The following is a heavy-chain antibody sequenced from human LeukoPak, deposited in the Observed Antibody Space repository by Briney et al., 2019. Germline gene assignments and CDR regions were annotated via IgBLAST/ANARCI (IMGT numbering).Heavy chain of an antibody. D-gene: IGHD5-18*01. V-gene: IGHV4-61*09. CDR2: IYRSGST. J-gene: IGHJ4*02. Sequence: PSETLSLTCTVSGGSISSGSYYWSWIRQPAGKRLEWIGHIYRSGSTNYNPSLKSRVTISVDTSKNQFSLKLSSVTAADTAVYYCARDPGYSYGLYYFDYWGQGTLVTVSS. CDR1: GGSISSGSYY. CDR3: ARDPGYSYGLYYFDY.